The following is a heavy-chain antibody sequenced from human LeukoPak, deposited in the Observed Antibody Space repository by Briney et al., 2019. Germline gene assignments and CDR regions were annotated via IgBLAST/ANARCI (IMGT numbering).Heavy chain of an antibody. D-gene: IGHD3-16*02. CDR3: ARDYVWGSYRYFVY. V-gene: IGHV3-23*01. J-gene: IGHJ4*02. CDR1: GFPFSAYA. CDR2: IRGSGDPA. Sequence: GESLRLSCVASGFPFSAYAMSWVRQAPNKGLEWVSGIRGSGDPAYYADSVKGRFTISRDNFKNTLYLQMNSLRAEDTAVYYCARDYVWGSYRYFVYWGQGTLVTVSS.